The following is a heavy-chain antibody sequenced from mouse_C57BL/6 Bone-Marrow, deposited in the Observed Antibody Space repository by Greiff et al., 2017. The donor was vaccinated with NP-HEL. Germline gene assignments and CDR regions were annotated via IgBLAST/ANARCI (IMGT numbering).Heavy chain of an antibody. CDR1: GYAFTNYL. CDR2: INPGSGGT. D-gene: IGHD2-1*01. J-gene: IGHJ1*03. V-gene: IGHV1-54*01. CDR3: ARGNWWYFDV. Sequence: VQLQQSGAELVRPGTSVKVSCKASGYAFTNYLIEWVKQRPGQGLEWIGVINPGSGGTNYNEKFKGKATLTADKSSNTAYMQLSSLTSEDSAVYFCARGNWWYFDVWGTGTTVTVSS.